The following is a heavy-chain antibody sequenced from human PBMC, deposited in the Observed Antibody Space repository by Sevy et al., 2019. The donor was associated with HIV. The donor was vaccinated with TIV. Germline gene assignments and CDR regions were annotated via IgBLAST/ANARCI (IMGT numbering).Heavy chain of an antibody. Sequence: SETLSLTCTVSGGSISSGGYYWSWIRQHPGKGLEWTGYIYYSGSTYYNPSLKSRVTISVDTSKNQFSLKLSSVTAADTAVYYCARDRRDFWSGSPYRWFYPWGQGTLVTVS. V-gene: IGHV4-31*03. CDR1: GGSISSGGYY. J-gene: IGHJ5*02. CDR3: ARDRRDFWSGSPYRWFYP. CDR2: IYYSGST. D-gene: IGHD3-3*01.